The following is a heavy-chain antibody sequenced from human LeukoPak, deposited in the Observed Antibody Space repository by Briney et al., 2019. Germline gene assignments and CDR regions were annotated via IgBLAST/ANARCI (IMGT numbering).Heavy chain of an antibody. CDR1: GFTFSNYG. CDR2: ISSSSSYI. J-gene: IGHJ4*02. Sequence: PGGSLRLSCAASGFTFSNYGMHWVRQAPGKGLEWVSSISSSSSYIYYADSVKGRFTISRDNAKNSLYLQMNSLRAEDTAVYYCAREGDSSGPYFDYWGQGTLVTVSS. CDR3: AREGDSSGPYFDY. D-gene: IGHD3-22*01. V-gene: IGHV3-21*01.